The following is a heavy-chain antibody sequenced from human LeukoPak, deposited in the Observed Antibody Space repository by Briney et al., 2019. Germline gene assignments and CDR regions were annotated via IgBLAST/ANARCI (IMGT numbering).Heavy chain of an antibody. J-gene: IGHJ4*02. Sequence: ANIKQDGSEKYYVDSVKGRFTISRDNAKNSLYLQMNSLRAEDTAVYYCARDTIQLWFAYWGQGTLVTVSS. D-gene: IGHD5-18*01. CDR2: IKQDGSEK. V-gene: IGHV3-7*01. CDR3: ARDTIQLWFAY.